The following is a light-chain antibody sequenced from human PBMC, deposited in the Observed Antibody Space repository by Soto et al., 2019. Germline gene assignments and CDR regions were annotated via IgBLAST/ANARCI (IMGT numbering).Light chain of an antibody. CDR2: DAS. CDR1: QSVSIY. Sequence: EIVLAQSPATLSLSPGERATLSYRASQSVSIYLAWYQQKPGQAPRLLIYDASNRATGIPARFSGSGSGTDFTLTISSLEPEDFAVYYCQQRSNWPPKSTFGQGTRLEIK. J-gene: IGKJ5*01. V-gene: IGKV3-11*01. CDR3: QQRSNWPPKST.